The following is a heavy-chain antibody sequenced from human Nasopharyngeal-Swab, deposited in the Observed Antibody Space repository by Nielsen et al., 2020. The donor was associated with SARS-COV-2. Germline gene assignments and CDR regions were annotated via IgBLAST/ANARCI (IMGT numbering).Heavy chain of an antibody. V-gene: IGHV3-30-3*01. J-gene: IGHJ4*02. Sequence: VGQVPGKGLEWVAVISYDGSNKYYADSVKGRFTISRDNSKNTLYLQMNSLRAEDTAVYYCARGPFYYFDYWGQGTLVTVSS. CDR2: ISYDGSNK. CDR3: ARGPFYYFDY.